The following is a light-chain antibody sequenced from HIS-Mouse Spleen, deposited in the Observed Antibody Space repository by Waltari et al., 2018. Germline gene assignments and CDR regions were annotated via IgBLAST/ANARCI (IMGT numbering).Light chain of an antibody. Sequence: SYELTQPPSVSVSPGQTARITCPGAALPNKYAYWYQQKAGQAHVLVIYEDSKRPSGIPERFSGSSSGTMATLTISGAQVEDEADYYCYSTDSSGNHYVFGTGTKVTVL. J-gene: IGLJ1*01. CDR2: EDS. CDR1: ALPNKY. CDR3: YSTDSSGNHYV. V-gene: IGLV3-10*01.